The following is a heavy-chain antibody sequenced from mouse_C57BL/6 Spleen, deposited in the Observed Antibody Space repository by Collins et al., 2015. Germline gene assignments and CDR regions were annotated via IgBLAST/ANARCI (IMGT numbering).Heavy chain of an antibody. Sequence: DVQLVESGGGLVQPGGSRKLSCAASGFTFSSFGMHWVRQAPEKGLEWVAYISSGSSTIYYADTVKGRFTISRDNPKNTLFLQMTSLRSEDTAMYYCARGGLWSLDYWGQGTTLTVSS. CDR2: ISSGSSTI. V-gene: IGHV5-17*02. J-gene: IGHJ2*01. CDR3: ARGGLWSLDY. D-gene: IGHD1-1*02. CDR1: GFTFSSFG.